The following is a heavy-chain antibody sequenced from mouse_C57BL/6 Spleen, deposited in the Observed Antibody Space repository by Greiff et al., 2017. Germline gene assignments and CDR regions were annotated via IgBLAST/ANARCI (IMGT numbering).Heavy chain of an antibody. CDR1: GFTFSDYG. V-gene: IGHV5-17*01. CDR2: ISSGSSTI. J-gene: IGHJ2*01. Sequence: DVKLVESGGGLVKPGGSLKLSCAASGFTFSDYGMHWVRQAPEKGLEWVAYISSGSSTIYYADTVKGRFTISRDNAKNTLFLQMTSLRSEDTAMYYCARPTIVTTSYYFDYWGQGTTLTVSS. CDR3: ARPTIVTTSYYFDY. D-gene: IGHD2-5*01.